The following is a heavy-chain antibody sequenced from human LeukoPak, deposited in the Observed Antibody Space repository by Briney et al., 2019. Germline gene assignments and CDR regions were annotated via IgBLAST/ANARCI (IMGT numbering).Heavy chain of an antibody. CDR1: GYTFTSYY. CDR3: ARDPVRGSGSYHNPQSSYYYYMDV. D-gene: IGHD3-10*01. J-gene: IGHJ6*03. V-gene: IGHV1-46*01. Sequence: ASVKVSCKASGYTFTSYYMHWVRQAPGQGLEWMGIINPSGGSTSYAQKFQGRVTMTRDTSTSTVYMELSSLRSEDTAVYYCARDPVRGSGSYHNPQSSYYYYMDVWGKGTTVTISS. CDR2: INPSGGST.